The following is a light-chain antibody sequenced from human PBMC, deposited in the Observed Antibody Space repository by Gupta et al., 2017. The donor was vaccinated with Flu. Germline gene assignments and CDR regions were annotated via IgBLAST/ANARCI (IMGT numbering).Light chain of an antibody. Sequence: SSELTQDPAVSVALGQPVRITCQGDSLRSYYASWYQQTPGQAPVLVIYGENKRPSGIPDRFSCSRSGNTASLTITGAQAEDEADYYCNARDSSGNHLWVFGGGTKLTVL. CDR2: GEN. CDR1: SLRSYY. CDR3: NARDSSGNHLWV. V-gene: IGLV3-19*01. J-gene: IGLJ3*02.